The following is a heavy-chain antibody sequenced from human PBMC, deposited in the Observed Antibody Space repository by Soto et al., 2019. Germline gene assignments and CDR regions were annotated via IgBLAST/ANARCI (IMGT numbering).Heavy chain of an antibody. CDR2: FIPIFRTT. J-gene: IGHJ4*02. V-gene: IGHV1-69*01. CDR1: GGSFSGQA. Sequence: QVQLVQSGAEVKKPGSSVKVSCQASGGSFSGQAVSWVRQAPGQGLEWLGGFIPIFRTTNYARKFQGRLTITADESTGTASIELTSLRSEDTSIYYCASVHNWGPGTLVTVAS. CDR3: ASVHN.